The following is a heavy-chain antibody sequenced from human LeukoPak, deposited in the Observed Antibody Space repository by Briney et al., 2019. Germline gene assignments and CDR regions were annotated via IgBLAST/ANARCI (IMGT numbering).Heavy chain of an antibody. J-gene: IGHJ5*02. D-gene: IGHD3-10*01. CDR3: ARGGSGTKNWFDP. CDR2: ISGSGGKK. V-gene: IGHV3-23*01. CDR1: GLTFSSYG. Sequence: GGSLRLSCAASGLTFSSYGMSWVRQAPGKGLDWVSAISGSGGKKYYADSVKGRFTISRENAKNSLYLQMNSLRAGDTAVYYCARGGSGTKNWFDPWGQGTLVTVSS.